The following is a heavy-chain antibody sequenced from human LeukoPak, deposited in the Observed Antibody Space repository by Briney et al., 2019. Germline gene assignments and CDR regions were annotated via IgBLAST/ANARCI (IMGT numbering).Heavy chain of an antibody. Sequence: SETLSLTCTVSGGSISSSSYYWGWIRQPPGKGLEWIGSIYYSGSTNYNPSLKSRVTMSVDTSKNQFSLKLSSVTAADTAVYYCAREDAWLFYMDVWGKGTTVTVSS. V-gene: IGHV4-39*07. CDR3: AREDAWLFYMDV. J-gene: IGHJ6*03. CDR1: GGSISSSSYY. CDR2: IYYSGST. D-gene: IGHD3-22*01.